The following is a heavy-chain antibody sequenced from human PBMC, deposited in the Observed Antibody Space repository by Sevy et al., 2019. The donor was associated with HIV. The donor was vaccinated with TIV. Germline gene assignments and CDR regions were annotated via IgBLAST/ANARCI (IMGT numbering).Heavy chain of an antibody. Sequence: ASVKVSCKASGYTFTGYYMHWVRQAPGQGLEWMGWINPNSGGTNYAQKFQGRVTMTRDTSISTAYMELSRLRSDDTAVYYCARDPGPWEDGYNILTFDYWGQGTLVTVSS. V-gene: IGHV1-2*02. CDR2: INPNSGGT. D-gene: IGHD5-12*01. CDR3: ARDPGPWEDGYNILTFDY. CDR1: GYTFTGYY. J-gene: IGHJ4*02.